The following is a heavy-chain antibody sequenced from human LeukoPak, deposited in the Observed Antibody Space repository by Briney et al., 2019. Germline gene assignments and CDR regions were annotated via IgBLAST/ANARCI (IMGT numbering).Heavy chain of an antibody. CDR2: VYYSGST. D-gene: IGHD1-1*01. V-gene: IGHV4-39*01. J-gene: IGHJ5*02. Sequence: PSETLSLTCTVSGGSISSSSYSWGWIRQPPGKGLEWIGSVYYSGSTYYNPSLKSRVTISVDTSKNQFSLKLSSVTAADTAVYYCARRGTVGNWFDPWGQGTLVTVSS. CDR1: GGSISSSSYS. CDR3: ARRGTVGNWFDP.